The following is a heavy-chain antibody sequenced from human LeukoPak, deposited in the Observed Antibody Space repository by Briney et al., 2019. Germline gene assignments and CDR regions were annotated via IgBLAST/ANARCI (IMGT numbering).Heavy chain of an antibody. D-gene: IGHD3-16*02. J-gene: IGHJ4*02. Sequence: GGSLRLSCAASGFTFSSYEMNWVRQAPGKGLEWVSYISSSGSTIYYADSVKGRFTISRDNAKNSLYLQMNSLRAEDTALYYCAKQVDYVWGSYRYRYFDYWGQGTLVTVSS. CDR2: ISSSGSTI. CDR1: GFTFSSYE. V-gene: IGHV3-48*03. CDR3: AKQVDYVWGSYRYRYFDY.